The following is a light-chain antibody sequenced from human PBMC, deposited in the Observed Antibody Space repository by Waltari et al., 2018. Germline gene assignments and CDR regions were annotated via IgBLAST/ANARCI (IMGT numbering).Light chain of an antibody. CDR3: SSYAGSNNVV. V-gene: IGLV2-8*01. CDR1: SSDVGRYNY. J-gene: IGLJ2*01. Sequence: QSSLTQPPSASGSPGQSVTISCTGTSSDVGRYNYDSWYQHHPGKAPKLMFYEVSNRPSGVPARLSGSKSGNTASLTVSGLQAEDEADYYCSSYAGSNNVVFGGGTKLTVL. CDR2: EVS.